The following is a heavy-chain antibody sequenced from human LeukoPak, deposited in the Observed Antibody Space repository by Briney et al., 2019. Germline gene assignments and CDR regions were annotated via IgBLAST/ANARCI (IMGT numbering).Heavy chain of an antibody. CDR1: GFTFSSHA. D-gene: IGHD5-24*01. Sequence: QSWGSLELPCAASGFTFSSHAMSWVRPAPGRGLEWVSGINWKTGNGIYADSVKGRFTISRDNAKNSLYLQMGSLRAEDTALYYCTRRAARWQFDLWGRGTLLTVSS. CDR3: TRRAARWQFDL. V-gene: IGHV3-9*01. CDR2: INWKTGNG. J-gene: IGHJ2*01.